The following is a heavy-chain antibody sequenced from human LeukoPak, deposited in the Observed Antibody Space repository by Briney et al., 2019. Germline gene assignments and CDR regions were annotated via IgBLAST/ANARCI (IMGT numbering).Heavy chain of an antibody. Sequence: ASVKVSCKASGYTFTSYGISWVRQAPGQGLEWMGWISAYNGNTNYAQKLQGRVTMTTDTSTGTAYMELRSLRSDDTAVYYCARGYCSSTSCYEWAYWGQGTLVTVSS. V-gene: IGHV1-18*01. D-gene: IGHD2-2*01. CDR3: ARGYCSSTSCYEWAY. J-gene: IGHJ4*02. CDR2: ISAYNGNT. CDR1: GYTFTSYG.